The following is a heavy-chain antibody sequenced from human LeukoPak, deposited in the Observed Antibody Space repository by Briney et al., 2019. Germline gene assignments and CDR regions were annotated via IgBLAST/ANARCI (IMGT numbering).Heavy chain of an antibody. J-gene: IGHJ1*01. D-gene: IGHD6-19*01. CDR1: GGSISSGGYY. Sequence: SETLSLTCTVSGGSISSGGYYWSWIRQPPGKGLEWIGYIYHSGSTYYNPSLKSRVTISVDRFKNQFSLKLSSVTAADTAVYYCARVYSSGSRAFQHWGQGTLVTVSS. V-gene: IGHV4-30-2*01. CDR2: IYHSGST. CDR3: ARVYSSGSRAFQH.